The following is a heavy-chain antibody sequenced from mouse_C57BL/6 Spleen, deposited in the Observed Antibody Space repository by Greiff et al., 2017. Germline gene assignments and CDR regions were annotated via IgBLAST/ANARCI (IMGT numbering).Heavy chain of an antibody. V-gene: IGHV1-82*01. Sequence: VQLQQSGPELVKPGASVKISCKASGYAFSSYWMNWVKQRPGTGLEWIGRIYPGDGDTNYNGKFKGKATLTADKSSSTAYMQLSSLTSEDSAVYVCAGGAGNYGYFDVWGTGTTVTVSS. J-gene: IGHJ1*03. CDR3: AGGAGNYGYFDV. CDR2: IYPGDGDT. D-gene: IGHD2-1*01. CDR1: GYAFSSYW.